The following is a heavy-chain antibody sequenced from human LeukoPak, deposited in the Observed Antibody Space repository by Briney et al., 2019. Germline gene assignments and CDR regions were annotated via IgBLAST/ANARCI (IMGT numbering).Heavy chain of an antibody. Sequence: GGSLRLSCAASGFTVSSNYMSWVRQAPGKGLEWVSVIYSGGSTYYADSVKGRFTISRDNSKNTLYLQMNSLRAEDTAVYYRARRWAYYYYMDVWGKGTTVTVSS. CDR1: GFTVSSNY. CDR2: IYSGGST. D-gene: IGHD4-23*01. CDR3: ARRWAYYYYMDV. J-gene: IGHJ6*03. V-gene: IGHV3-53*01.